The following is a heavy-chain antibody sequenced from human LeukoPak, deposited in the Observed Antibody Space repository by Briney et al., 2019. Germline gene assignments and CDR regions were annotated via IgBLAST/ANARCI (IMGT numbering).Heavy chain of an antibody. V-gene: IGHV4-59*12. J-gene: IGHJ3*02. CDR2: IYYSGST. D-gene: IGHD2-21*02. Sequence: SETLSLTCTVSGGSISSYYWSWIRQPPGKGLEWIGYIYYSGSTNYNPSLKSRVTISVDTPKNQLSLKLSSVTAADTAVYYCARLEWSGYCGGDCYRPGPDDAFDIWGQGTMVTVSS. CDR3: ARLEWSGYCGGDCYRPGPDDAFDI. CDR1: GGSISSYY.